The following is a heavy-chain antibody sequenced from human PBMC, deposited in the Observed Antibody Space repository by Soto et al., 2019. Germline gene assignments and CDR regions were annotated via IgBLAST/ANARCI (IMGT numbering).Heavy chain of an antibody. CDR1: GFTFSSYA. CDR3: ANFGDTAIRYTSFDY. V-gene: IGHV3-23*01. D-gene: IGHD5-18*01. J-gene: IGHJ4*02. CDR2: ISGSGGST. Sequence: EVQLLESGGGLVQPGGSLRLSCAASGFTFSSYAMSWVRQAPGKGLEWVSDISGSGGSTYYADSVKGRLTISRDNSKNALYLQMNGLIAEDTAVYYCANFGDTAIRYTSFDYWGQGALVTVSS.